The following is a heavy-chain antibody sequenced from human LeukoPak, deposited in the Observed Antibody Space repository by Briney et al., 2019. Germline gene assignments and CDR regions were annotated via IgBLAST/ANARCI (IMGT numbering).Heavy chain of an antibody. Sequence: GGSLRLSCAASGFNFSTYSMNWVRQAPGKGLEWVAFIRYDGSNKYYADSVKGRFTISRDNSKNTLYLQMNSLRAENTAVYYCAKGGYYYGSGRPFDYWGQGTLVTVSS. J-gene: IGHJ4*02. CDR2: IRYDGSNK. CDR3: AKGGYYYGSGRPFDY. V-gene: IGHV3-30*02. CDR1: GFNFSTYS. D-gene: IGHD3-10*01.